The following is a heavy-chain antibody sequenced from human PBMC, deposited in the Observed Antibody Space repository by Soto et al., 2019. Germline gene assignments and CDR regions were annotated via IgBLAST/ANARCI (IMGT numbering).Heavy chain of an antibody. J-gene: IGHJ6*02. D-gene: IGHD5-12*01. CDR1: GYTFTRSG. CDR2: ISTYNGDT. CDR3: AREGVAPYYYYGMDV. Sequence: ASVKVSCKASGYTFTRSGISWVRQAPGQGLEWMGWISTYNGDTNYAQTFQGRVTMTTDTSTSTVHMEVRSLRSDDTAVYYCAREGVAPYYYYGMDVWGQGTPAT. V-gene: IGHV1-18*01.